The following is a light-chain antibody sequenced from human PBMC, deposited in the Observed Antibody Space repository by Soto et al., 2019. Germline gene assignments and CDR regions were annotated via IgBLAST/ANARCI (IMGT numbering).Light chain of an antibody. J-gene: IGKJ1*01. V-gene: IGKV3D-15*01. CDR1: QSISSY. Sequence: PGEIATLSCRASQSISSYLAWHQQKPGQAPRLLIYDASKRATGIPARFSGSGSGTEFTLTISSLQPDDFATYYCQQYNSYWTFGQGTKVDI. CDR3: QQYNSYWT. CDR2: DAS.